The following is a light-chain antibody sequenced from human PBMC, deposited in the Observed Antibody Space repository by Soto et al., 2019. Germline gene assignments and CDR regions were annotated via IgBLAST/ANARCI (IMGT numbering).Light chain of an antibody. CDR3: CSYAGSFTWV. Sequence: QSVLTQPRSVSESPGQSVTISCSGTSSDVGGYKYVSWYQQHPGKAPKLMIYDVSKRPSGVPDRVSGSKSGSTASLTISGLQAEDEADYYCCSYAGSFTWVFGGGTKLTVL. J-gene: IGLJ3*02. CDR1: SSDVGGYKY. CDR2: DVS. V-gene: IGLV2-11*01.